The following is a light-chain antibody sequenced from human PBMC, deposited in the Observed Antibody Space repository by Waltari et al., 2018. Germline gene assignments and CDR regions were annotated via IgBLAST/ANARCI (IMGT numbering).Light chain of an antibody. V-gene: IGLV1-40*01. CDR2: VNN. J-gene: IGLJ2*01. Sequence: QSALTQPPSVSGAPGQRVTISCTGSGSNIGAGYDVPCYQQFPGTVPKLLLSVNNNRPSGVPDRFSASKTGTSASLAITGLQAEDEADYYCQSYDRSLSVVFGGGTKLTVL. CDR3: QSYDRSLSVV. CDR1: GSNIGAGYD.